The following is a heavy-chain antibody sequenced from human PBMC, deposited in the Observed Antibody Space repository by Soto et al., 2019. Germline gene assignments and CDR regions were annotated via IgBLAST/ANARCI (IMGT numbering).Heavy chain of an antibody. CDR2: IDLDIGDT. CDR1: GHTFTGHH. J-gene: IGHJ4*02. Sequence: QVQMVQSGAEVKKPGASVKVSCKASGHTFTGHHMHWVRQAPGQGLEWMGLIDLDIGDTKYAQKFQGRVTSTSDTAITTAYMELRGLRSYDTAVYFCAIEPTGTAGFDYWGQGTLVTVSS. D-gene: IGHD2-21*02. CDR3: AIEPTGTAGFDY. V-gene: IGHV1-2*02.